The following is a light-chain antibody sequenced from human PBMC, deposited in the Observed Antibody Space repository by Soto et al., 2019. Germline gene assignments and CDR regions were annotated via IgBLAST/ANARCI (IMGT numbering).Light chain of an antibody. CDR2: LNSDGSH. J-gene: IGLJ3*02. CDR1: SGHSSYA. CDR3: QTWDTGIQV. V-gene: IGLV4-69*01. Sequence: QSVLTQSPSASASLGASVRLTCTLSSGHSSYAIAWHQQQPEKGPQYLMKLNSDGSHSKGDGIPDRFSGSSSGAERYLTISSLQSEDEADYYCQTWDTGIQVFGGGTKLTVL.